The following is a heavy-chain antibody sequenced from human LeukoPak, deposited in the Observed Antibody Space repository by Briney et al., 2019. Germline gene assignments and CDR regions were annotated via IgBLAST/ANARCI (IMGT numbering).Heavy chain of an antibody. CDR3: AREYDSYFYYYLDL. J-gene: IGHJ6*03. Sequence: SETLSLTCGVSGYPINNAYYWVWIRQPPGKGLEWIGSLYHPDSTYYNPSLKSRVTMSVDTSRNQFSLRLSFVTAADTAVYYCAREYDSYFYYYLDLWGTGTTVTVSS. CDR1: GYPINNAYY. CDR2: LYHPDST. V-gene: IGHV4-38-2*02.